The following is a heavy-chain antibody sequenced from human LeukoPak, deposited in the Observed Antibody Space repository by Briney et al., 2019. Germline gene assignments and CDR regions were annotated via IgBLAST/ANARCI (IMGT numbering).Heavy chain of an antibody. V-gene: IGHV3-30*03. J-gene: IGHJ4*02. CDR1: GFTFSSYG. D-gene: IGHD2-15*01. CDR3: ARDGRLDY. Sequence: TGGSLRLSCAASGFTFSSYGMHWVRQAPGRGLEWVAVISYDGSNKYYADSVKGRFTISRDNSKNTLYLQMNSLRAEDTAVYYCARDGRLDYWGQGTLVTVSS. CDR2: ISYDGSNK.